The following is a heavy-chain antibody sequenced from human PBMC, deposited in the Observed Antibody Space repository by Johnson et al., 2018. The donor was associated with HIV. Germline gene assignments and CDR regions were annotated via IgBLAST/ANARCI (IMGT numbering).Heavy chain of an antibody. Sequence: QVQLVESGGGVVQPGRSLRLYCTASGFTFSNYGMHWVRQAPGKGLEWVAVISFDGSNKYYADSVKGRFTISRDNSTNTLYLQMNSLRAEDTAVYYCAKDADRFLEWVEAFDIWGQGTMVTVSS. CDR2: ISFDGSNK. CDR1: GFTFSNYG. V-gene: IGHV3-30*19. J-gene: IGHJ3*02. D-gene: IGHD3-3*01. CDR3: AKDADRFLEWVEAFDI.